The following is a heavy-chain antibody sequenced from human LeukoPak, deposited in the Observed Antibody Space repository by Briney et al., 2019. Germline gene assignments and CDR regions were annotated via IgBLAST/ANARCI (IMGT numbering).Heavy chain of an antibody. D-gene: IGHD3-3*01. CDR3: ARIIGFGVVISDY. CDR2: INHSGST. CDR1: GGSFSGYY. Sequence: PSETLSLTCAVYGGSFSGYYWSWIRQPPGNGLEWIGEINHSGSTNYNPSLKSRVTISVDTSKNQFSLKLSSVTAADTAVYYCARIIGFGVVISDYWGQGTLVTVSS. J-gene: IGHJ4*02. V-gene: IGHV4-34*01.